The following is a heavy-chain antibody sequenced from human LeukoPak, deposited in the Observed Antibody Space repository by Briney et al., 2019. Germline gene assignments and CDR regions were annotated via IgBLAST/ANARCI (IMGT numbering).Heavy chain of an antibody. J-gene: IGHJ4*02. D-gene: IGHD3-22*01. V-gene: IGHV3-30-3*01. Sequence: GRSLRLSCAASGFTFSSYAMHWVRQAPGKGLEWVAVISYDGSNKYYADSVKGRFTISRDNSKNTLYLQMNSLRAEDTAVYYCARVTRYYDSSALEYYFDYWGQGTLVTVSS. CDR3: ARVTRYYDSSALEYYFDY. CDR2: ISYDGSNK. CDR1: GFTFSSYA.